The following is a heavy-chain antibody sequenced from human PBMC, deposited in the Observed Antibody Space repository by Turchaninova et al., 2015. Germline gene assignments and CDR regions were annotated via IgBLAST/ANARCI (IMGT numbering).Heavy chain of an antibody. V-gene: IGHV3-7*03. Sequence: EVQLVESGGGLVQPGGSLRLSCAASGFTFSSFWLSWVRLAPGTGQGWVANIKHDGREGSSVDHGRSRITITKNNGKNSLYLQMNSLTAEDTAVYYCARQRASWSYGTIDNWGQGTLVTVSS. CDR2: IKHDGREG. D-gene: IGHD1-26*01. J-gene: IGHJ4*02. CDR1: GFTFSSFW. CDR3: ARQRASWSYGTIDN.